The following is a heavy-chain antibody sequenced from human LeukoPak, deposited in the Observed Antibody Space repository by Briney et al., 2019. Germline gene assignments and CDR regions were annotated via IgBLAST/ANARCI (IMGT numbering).Heavy chain of an antibody. J-gene: IGHJ4*02. CDR3: ARNRGYDFWSGYDY. Sequence: PGGSLRLSCAASGFTFSSYGMHWVRQAPGKGLEWVSGINWNGGSTGYADSVKGRFTVSRDNAKNSLYLQMNSLRVEDTALYHCARNRGYDFWSGYDYWGQGTLVAVSS. V-gene: IGHV3-20*01. CDR2: INWNGGST. D-gene: IGHD3-3*01. CDR1: GFTFSSYG.